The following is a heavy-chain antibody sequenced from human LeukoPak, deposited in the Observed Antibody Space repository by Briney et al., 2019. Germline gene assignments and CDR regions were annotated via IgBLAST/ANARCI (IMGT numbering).Heavy chain of an antibody. D-gene: IGHD3-16*01. Sequence: GGSLRLSCTASGFIFNDFWMSWVRQAPGEGLEWVANIRQDGGAKNYVDSVKGRFTISRDNAKKSLYLQMNSLRAEDTAVYYCARGGKRPYYFDYWGQGTLVTVSS. J-gene: IGHJ4*02. CDR1: GFIFNDFW. CDR3: ARGGKRPYYFDY. CDR2: IRQDGGAK. V-gene: IGHV3-7*04.